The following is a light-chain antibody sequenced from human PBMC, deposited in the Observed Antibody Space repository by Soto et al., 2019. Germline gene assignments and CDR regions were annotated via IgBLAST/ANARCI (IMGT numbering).Light chain of an antibody. J-gene: IGLJ3*02. CDR3: AAWDDSRFWV. CDR1: SSNIGDNT. V-gene: IGLV1-44*01. Sequence: QSVLTQPPSASGTPGQRVTISFSGGSSNIGDNTVNWYQQLPGTAPKLLIYSNNQRPSGVPDRFSGSKSGTSASLAISGLQSEDEADYYCAAWDDSRFWVFGGGTKLTVL. CDR2: SNN.